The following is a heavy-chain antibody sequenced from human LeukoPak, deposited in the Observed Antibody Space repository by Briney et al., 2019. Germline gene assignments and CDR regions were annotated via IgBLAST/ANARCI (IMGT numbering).Heavy chain of an antibody. V-gene: IGHV3-30*18. CDR1: GFTFSSYG. D-gene: IGHD3-16*02. CDR3: AKVQDYVWGSYRSSQEYFQH. J-gene: IGHJ1*01. Sequence: PGGSLRPSCAASGFTFSSYGMHWVRQAPGKGLEWVAVISYDGSNKYYADSVKGRFTISRDNSKNTLHLQMNNLRAEDTAVYYCAKVQDYVWGSYRSSQEYFQHWGQGTLVTVSS. CDR2: ISYDGSNK.